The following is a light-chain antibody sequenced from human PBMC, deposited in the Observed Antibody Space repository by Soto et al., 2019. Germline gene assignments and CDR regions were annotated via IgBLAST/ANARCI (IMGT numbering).Light chain of an antibody. J-gene: IGLJ2*01. V-gene: IGLV1-40*01. Sequence: QSVLTQPPSVSGAPGQRVTISCTGSSSNIGAGYDVHWYQQLPGTAPKLLIFGNSNRPSGVPDRFSGSNSGTSASLAITVLQAEDAADYYCQSYDSTLNGWIFGGGTKLTVL. CDR3: QSYDSTLNGWI. CDR2: GNS. CDR1: SSNIGAGYD.